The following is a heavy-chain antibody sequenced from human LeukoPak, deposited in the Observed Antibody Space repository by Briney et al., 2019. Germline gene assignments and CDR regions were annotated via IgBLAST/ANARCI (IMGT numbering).Heavy chain of an antibody. CDR3: ARLPIADCSGGSCYSYCFDY. CDR2: IYYSGST. J-gene: IGHJ4*02. V-gene: IGHV4-31*02. D-gene: IGHD2-15*01. Sequence: LRLSCAASGFTFSDYYMSWIRQAPGKGLEWVGYIYYSGSTYYNPSLKSRVTISVDTSKNQFSLKLSSVTAADTAVYYCARLPIADCSGGSCYSYCFDYWGQGTLVAVSS. CDR1: GFTFSDYY.